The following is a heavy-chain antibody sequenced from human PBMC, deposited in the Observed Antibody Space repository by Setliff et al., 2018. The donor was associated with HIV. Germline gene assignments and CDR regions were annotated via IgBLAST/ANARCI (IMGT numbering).Heavy chain of an antibody. Sequence: GASVKVSCKASGYNFFSYGISWVRQAPGQGLEWMGGITPIFGTANYAQKFQGRVTITADESTSTAYMELSSLRSEDTAVYYCASSTPYDYYSYLDVWGKGTTVTVSS. CDR2: ITPIFGTA. J-gene: IGHJ6*03. CDR3: ASSTPYDYYSYLDV. V-gene: IGHV1-69*13. CDR1: GYNFFSYG.